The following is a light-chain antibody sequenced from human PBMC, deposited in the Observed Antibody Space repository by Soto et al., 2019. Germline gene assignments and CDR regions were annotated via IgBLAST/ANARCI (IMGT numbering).Light chain of an antibody. V-gene: IGKV1-39*01. CDR1: QNIRSY. J-gene: IGKJ1*01. CDR3: QQSYSTPRT. CDR2: ATS. Sequence: DIQMTQSPTSLSASVGDRVTITCRASQNIRSYLNWYQQIPGKAPNLLIYATSILQTGVPSRFSGSGTGTDFTLTINGLQPEDFATYYCQQSYSTPRTFGQGTKVEIK.